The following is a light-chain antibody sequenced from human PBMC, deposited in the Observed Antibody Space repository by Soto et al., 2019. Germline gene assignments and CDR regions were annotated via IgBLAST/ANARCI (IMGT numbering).Light chain of an antibody. J-gene: IGLJ1*01. V-gene: IGLV2-14*03. CDR1: NSDIGDTDY. CDR2: DVT. CDR3: SSYTSCSTYV. Sequence: QSVLTQPASVSGSPGQSITISCSGSNSDIGDTDYVSWYQQHPGKAPKLMIYDVTKRPSGVSNRFSGSKSGNTASLTISGLQGEDEADYYCSSYTSCSTYVFGTGTKLTVL.